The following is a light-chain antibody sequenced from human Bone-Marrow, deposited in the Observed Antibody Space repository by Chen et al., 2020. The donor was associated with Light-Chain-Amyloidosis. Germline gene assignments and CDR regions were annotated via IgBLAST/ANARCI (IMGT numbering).Light chain of an antibody. Sequence: QSALTQPASVSGSPGQSITISCTGTSSDVGGDNHVSWYQQHPDKAPKLMIYEVTNRPSWVPDRFSGYKSDHTASLTISGRQTEDEADYFCSSYTIPNTLVFGSGTRVTVL. V-gene: IGLV2-14*01. J-gene: IGLJ1*01. CDR3: SSYTIPNTLV. CDR1: SSDVGGDNH. CDR2: EVT.